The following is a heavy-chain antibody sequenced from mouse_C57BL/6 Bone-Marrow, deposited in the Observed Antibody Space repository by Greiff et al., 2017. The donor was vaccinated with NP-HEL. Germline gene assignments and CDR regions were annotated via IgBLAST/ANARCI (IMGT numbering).Heavy chain of an antibody. CDR3: ARGELLLRPFAY. V-gene: IGHV1-81*01. CDR2: IYPRGGNT. CDR1: GYTFTSYG. Sequence: QVQLKESGAELARPGASVKLSCKASGYTFTSYGISWVKQRTGQGLEWIGEIYPRGGNTYYNEKFKGKATLTADKSSSTAYMELRSLTSEDSAVYFCARGELLLRPFAYWGQGTLVTVSA. J-gene: IGHJ3*01. D-gene: IGHD1-1*01.